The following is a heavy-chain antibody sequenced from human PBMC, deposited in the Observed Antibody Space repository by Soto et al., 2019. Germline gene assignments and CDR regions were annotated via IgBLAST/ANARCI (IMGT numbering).Heavy chain of an antibody. CDR2: TYYRSKWYN. V-gene: IGHV6-1*01. Sequence: SHTLSLTCAISGDSVSSNSAAWNWIRQSPSRGLEWLGRTYYRSKWYNDYAVSVKSRITINPDTSKNQFSLQLNSVTPEDTAVYYCARTPYSSSSGGNWFDPWGQGTLVTVSS. J-gene: IGHJ5*02. CDR1: GDSVSSNSAA. CDR3: ARTPYSSSSGGNWFDP. D-gene: IGHD6-6*01.